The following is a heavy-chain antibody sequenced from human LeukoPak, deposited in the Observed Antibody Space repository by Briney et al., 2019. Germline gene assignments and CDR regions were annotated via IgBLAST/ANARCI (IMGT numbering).Heavy chain of an antibody. CDR3: ATRTASRGYSYGPFDY. V-gene: IGHV4-34*01. Sequence: PSETLSLTCAVYGGSFSGYYWSWIRQPPGKGLEWIGEINHSGSTNYNPSLKSRVTISVDTSKNQFSLKLSSVTAADTAVYYCATRTASRGYSYGPFDYWGQGTLVTVSS. D-gene: IGHD5-18*01. CDR1: GGSFSGYY. J-gene: IGHJ4*02. CDR2: INHSGST.